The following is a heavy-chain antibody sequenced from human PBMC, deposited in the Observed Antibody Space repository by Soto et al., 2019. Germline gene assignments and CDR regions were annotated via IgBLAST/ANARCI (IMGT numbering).Heavy chain of an antibody. D-gene: IGHD5-12*01. V-gene: IGHV1-8*01. J-gene: IGHJ4*02. CDR3: ARGDGYIFEY. CDR2: MNPNTGDT. Sequence: QVQLVQSGAEVKKPGASVKFSCKASGYTFISYDINWVRQATGQGLEWMGWMNPNTGDTGYAQKFQGRVTMTRNTSINTANLELSSLRSDDTAVYFCARGDGYIFEYWGQVTLVTVSS. CDR1: GYTFISYD.